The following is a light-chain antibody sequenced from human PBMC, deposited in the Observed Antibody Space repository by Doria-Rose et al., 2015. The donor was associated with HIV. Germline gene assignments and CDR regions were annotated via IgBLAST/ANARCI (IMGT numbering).Light chain of an antibody. J-gene: IGKJ5*01. Sequence: VTITCRASQDIYPSFAWYQQKPGTAPKLLIFDASSLESGVPSRISGSGSGTDFTLTISSLQPEDFATFYCQQFYTFPHTFGQGTRRESK. CDR3: QQFYTFPHT. V-gene: IGKV1-13*02. CDR2: DAS. CDR1: QDIYPS.